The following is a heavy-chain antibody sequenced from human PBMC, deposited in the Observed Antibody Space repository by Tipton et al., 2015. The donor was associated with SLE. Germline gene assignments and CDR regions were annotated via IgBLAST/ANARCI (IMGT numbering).Heavy chain of an antibody. D-gene: IGHD3-22*01. V-gene: IGHV4-61*09. CDR3: ARGQGYYYDSSAYLDY. CDR2: IYTSGST. J-gene: IGHJ4*02. CDR1: GGSISSGSYY. Sequence: TLSLTCTVSGGSISSGSYYWSWTRQPAGKGLEWIGYIYTSGSTNHNPSLKSRVTISVDTSKNQFSLKLSSVTAADTAVYYCARGQGYYYDSSAYLDYWGQGTLVTVSS.